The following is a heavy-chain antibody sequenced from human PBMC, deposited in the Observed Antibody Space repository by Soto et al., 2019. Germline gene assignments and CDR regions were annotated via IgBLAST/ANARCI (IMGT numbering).Heavy chain of an antibody. J-gene: IGHJ6*04. Sequence: QVQLQESGPGLVKPSETLSLTCSVSGDSISSDYWSWIRQPPGKGLEWIGYMYYTGTTNYNPSLRSRVNISLDTSKKQFSLKLSSVTAADTAVYYCARPGIRFGNKMDVWGKGTTVTVSS. D-gene: IGHD3-10*01. CDR1: GDSISSDY. V-gene: IGHV4-59*01. CDR2: MYYTGTT. CDR3: ARPGIRFGNKMDV.